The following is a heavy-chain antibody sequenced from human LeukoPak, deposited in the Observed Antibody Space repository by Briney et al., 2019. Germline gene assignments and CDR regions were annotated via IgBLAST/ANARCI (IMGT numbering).Heavy chain of an antibody. CDR3: ARGLFGSSPTGDV. CDR2: INHSGST. J-gene: IGHJ6*04. D-gene: IGHD2-15*01. V-gene: IGHV4-34*01. CDR1: GGSFSGNY. Sequence: SATLTLTCAVYGGSFSGNYWSWIRQPPGKGLEWIGEINHSGSTNYNPSLKSRVTISVDTSKNQFSLKLSSVTAADTAVYYCARGLFGSSPTGDVWGKGTTVTVSS.